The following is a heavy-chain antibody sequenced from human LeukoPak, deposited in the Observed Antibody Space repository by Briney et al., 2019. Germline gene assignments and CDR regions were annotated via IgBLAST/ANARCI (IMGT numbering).Heavy chain of an antibody. J-gene: IGHJ3*02. V-gene: IGHV4-30-2*01. D-gene: IGHD6-19*01. CDR1: GASISSGVYY. Sequence: PSETLSLTCTVSGASISSGVYYWGWIRQPPGKGLEWIGYVSHNGGTYYSPSLKSRVTVSEDFSKNQFSLKLSSVTAADTAVYYCARAEQWLVKAFDIWGQGTMVTVSS. CDR2: VSHNGGT. CDR3: ARAEQWLVKAFDI.